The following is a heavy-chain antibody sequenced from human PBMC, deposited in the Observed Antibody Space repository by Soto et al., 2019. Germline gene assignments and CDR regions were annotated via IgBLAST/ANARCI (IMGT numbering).Heavy chain of an antibody. J-gene: IGHJ5*02. CDR2: INAGNGNT. CDR1: GYTFTSYA. V-gene: IGHV1-3*01. CDR3: ARDHSEGYDILTGYRGFDT. D-gene: IGHD3-9*01. Sequence: GXSVKVSCNASGYTFTSYAMHLVRQAPGQRLEWMGWINAGNGNTKYSQKFQGRVTITRDTSASTAYMELSSLRSEDTAVYYCARDHSEGYDILTGYRGFDTWGQGTLVTFSS.